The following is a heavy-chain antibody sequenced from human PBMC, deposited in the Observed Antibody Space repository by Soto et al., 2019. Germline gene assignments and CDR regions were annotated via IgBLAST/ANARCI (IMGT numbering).Heavy chain of an antibody. Sequence: GGSLRLSCAASGFTFSSYAMHWVRQAPGKGLEWVAVISYDGSNKYYADSVKGRFTISRDNSKNTLYLQMNSLRAEDTAVYYCARSVSQGREFYFDYWGQGTLVTVSS. CDR3: ARSVSQGREFYFDY. J-gene: IGHJ4*02. CDR1: GFTFSSYA. D-gene: IGHD3-10*01. V-gene: IGHV3-30-3*01. CDR2: ISYDGSNK.